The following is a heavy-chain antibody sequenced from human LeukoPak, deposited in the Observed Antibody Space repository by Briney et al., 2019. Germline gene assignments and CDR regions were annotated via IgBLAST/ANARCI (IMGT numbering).Heavy chain of an antibody. CDR1: GFTFNYYA. CDR2: ILGGGDTT. Sequence: GGSLRLSCAASGFTFNYYAMNWVRQAPGKGLEWVSAILGGGDTTSYADSVKGRFTISRDNSKNTLYLQMNSLRAEDTAVYCCAKDLVSQRGVGSSEKVDYWGQGTLVTVSS. D-gene: IGHD3-10*01. J-gene: IGHJ4*02. CDR3: AKDLVSQRGVGSSEKVDY. V-gene: IGHV3-23*01.